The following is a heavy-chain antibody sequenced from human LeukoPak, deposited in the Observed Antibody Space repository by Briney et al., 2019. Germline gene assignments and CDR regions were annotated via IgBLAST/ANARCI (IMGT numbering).Heavy chain of an antibody. CDR1: GGSFSGYY. D-gene: IGHD3-10*01. J-gene: IGHJ5*02. V-gene: IGHV4-34*01. CDR3: ARGQDPYGSGSS. CDR2: INHSGST. Sequence: SETLSLTCAVYGGSFSGYYWSWIRQPPGKGLEWIGEINHSGSTNYNPSLKSRVTISVDTSKNQFSLKLSSVTAADTAVYYCARGQDPYGSGSSWGQGTLVTVSS.